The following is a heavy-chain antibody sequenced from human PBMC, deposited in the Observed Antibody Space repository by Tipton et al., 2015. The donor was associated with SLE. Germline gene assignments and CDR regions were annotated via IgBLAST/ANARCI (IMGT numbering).Heavy chain of an antibody. J-gene: IGHJ6*02. D-gene: IGHD3-3*01. V-gene: IGHV4-59*01. CDR2: VSFSGGT. CDR1: AGSISSFY. Sequence: TLSLTCTVSAGSISSFYWNWIRQPPGKGLEWIGYVSFSGGTNYNPSLKSRVTISLDSSKDQFSLKLSSVTAADTAVYFCASGWGGGPITIFGVPPPMDVWGQGTTVTVSS. CDR3: ASGWGGGPITIFGVPPPMDV.